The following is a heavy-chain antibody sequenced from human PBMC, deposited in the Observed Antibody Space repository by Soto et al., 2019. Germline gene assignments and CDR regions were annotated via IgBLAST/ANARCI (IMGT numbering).Heavy chain of an antibody. V-gene: IGHV3-30*18. CDR2: ISYDGSNK. Sequence: GGSLRLSCAASGFTFSSYGMHWVRPAPGKGLEWVAVISYDGSNKYYADSVKGRFTISRDNSKNTLYLQMNSLRAEDTAVYYCAKDLDIVVVPAAPLFDPWGQGTLVTVSS. J-gene: IGHJ5*02. CDR1: GFTFSSYG. D-gene: IGHD2-2*03. CDR3: AKDLDIVVVPAAPLFDP.